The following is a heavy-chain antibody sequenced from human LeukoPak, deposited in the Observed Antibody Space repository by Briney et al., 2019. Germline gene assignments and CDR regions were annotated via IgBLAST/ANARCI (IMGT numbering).Heavy chain of an antibody. V-gene: IGHV4-4*02. CDR1: GGSISSSNW. CDR3: ASRSISRPYYLDY. J-gene: IGHJ4*02. Sequence: PSETLSLTCAVSGGSISSSNWWSWVRQPPGKGLEWIGEIYHSGSTNYNPSLKSRVTISVDKSKNQFSLKLSSVTAADTAVYYCASRSISRPYYLDYWGQGTLVTVSS. CDR2: IYHSGST. D-gene: IGHD6-6*01.